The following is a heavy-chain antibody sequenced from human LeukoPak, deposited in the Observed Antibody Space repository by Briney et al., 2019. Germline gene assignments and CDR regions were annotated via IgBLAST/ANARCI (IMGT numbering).Heavy chain of an antibody. J-gene: IGHJ4*02. V-gene: IGHV5-51*01. Sequence: GESLKISCKGSGNSFTSYWIGWVRQMPGKGLEWMGIIYPGDSDTRYSPSFQGQVTISADKSISTAYLQWSSLKASDTAMYYCARQGGHYYDSSGYYFYWGQGTLVTVSS. CDR1: GNSFTSYW. D-gene: IGHD3-22*01. CDR3: ARQGGHYYDSSGYYFY. CDR2: IYPGDSDT.